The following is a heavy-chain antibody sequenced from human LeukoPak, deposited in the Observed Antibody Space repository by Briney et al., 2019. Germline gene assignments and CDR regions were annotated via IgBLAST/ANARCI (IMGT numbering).Heavy chain of an antibody. V-gene: IGHV4-59*01. CDR3: ARDRPGPPNWLDP. J-gene: IGHJ5*02. CDR1: GGSISHYY. CDR2: IYYSGNT. Sequence: KASETLSLTCSVSGGSISHYYWTWIRHARGKGLEGIAYIYYSGNTSYNPSLKSRVTMSVDTSKNQFSLNLKSVTAADTAIYYCARDRPGPPNWLDPWGPGTLVTVAS.